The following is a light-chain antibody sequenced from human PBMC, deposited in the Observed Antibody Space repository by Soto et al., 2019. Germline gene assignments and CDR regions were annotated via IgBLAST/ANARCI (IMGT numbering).Light chain of an antibody. J-gene: IGKJ1*01. CDR1: QSVSNNY. CDR2: GAS. Sequence: EIVLTQSPGTLSLSPGERATLSCRARQSVSNNYLAWYQQKPCQAPRPGIYGASNRATGIPDRFSGSGSGTDLTLTISRLEPEDFAVYYCQQYGSSGTSGQGTKVDIK. V-gene: IGKV3-20*01. CDR3: QQYGSSGT.